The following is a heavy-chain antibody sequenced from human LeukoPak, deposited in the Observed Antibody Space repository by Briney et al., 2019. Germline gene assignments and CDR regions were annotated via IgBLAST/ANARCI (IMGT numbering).Heavy chain of an antibody. V-gene: IGHV3-23*01. CDR2: ISGSGGST. CDR3: AKDLAKYYDSSGYRVPDY. CDR1: GFTFSSYA. Sequence: PGGSLRLSCAASGFTFSSYAMSWVRQAPGKGLEWVSAISGSGGSTYYADSVKGRFTISRDNSKSTLYLQMNSLRAEDTAVYYCAKDLAKYYDSSGYRVPDYWGQGTLVTVSA. J-gene: IGHJ4*02. D-gene: IGHD3-22*01.